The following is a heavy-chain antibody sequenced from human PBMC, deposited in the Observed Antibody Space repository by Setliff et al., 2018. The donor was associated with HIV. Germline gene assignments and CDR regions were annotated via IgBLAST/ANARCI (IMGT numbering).Heavy chain of an antibody. D-gene: IGHD2-21*02. V-gene: IGHV1-69*13. Sequence: SVKVSCKASGGTFSSYTISWVRQAPGQGLEWMGRIIPIFGTANYAQKFQGRVTITADESTSTAYMELSSLRSEDTAVYYCAAGYCGGDCYSRQSYFDYWGQGTLVTVSS. CDR3: AAGYCGGDCYSRQSYFDY. J-gene: IGHJ4*02. CDR2: IIPIFGTA. CDR1: GGTFSSYT.